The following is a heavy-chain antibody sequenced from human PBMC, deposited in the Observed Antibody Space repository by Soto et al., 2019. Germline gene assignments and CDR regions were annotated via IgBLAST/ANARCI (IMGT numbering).Heavy chain of an antibody. CDR2: ISYDGRNK. V-gene: IGHV3-30*04. D-gene: IGHD3-16*01. J-gene: IGHJ6*02. CDR3: ARDPRAGGDYYYGMDV. Sequence: GGSLRLSCVGSGFTFSSYAIHWVRQAPGKGLEWVAVISYDGRNKYYVDSVKGRFSISRDNSKNTLFLQMNSLRVEDTAVYYCARDPRAGGDYYYGMDVWGQGTAVTVYS. CDR1: GFTFSSYA.